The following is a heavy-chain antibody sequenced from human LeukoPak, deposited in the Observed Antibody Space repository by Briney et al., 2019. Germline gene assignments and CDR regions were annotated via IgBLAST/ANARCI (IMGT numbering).Heavy chain of an antibody. D-gene: IGHD1-26*01. CDR2: IYPGDSNT. J-gene: IGHJ4*02. Sequence: GESLKISCKGSGYSFTTYWIGWVRQMPGKGLEWMGIIYPGDSNTRYSPSFQGQVTISADKSISTAYLQWGSLKASDTAMYYCARRVKGYSGYSDCWGQGTLVTVSS. CDR1: GYSFTTYW. V-gene: IGHV5-51*01. CDR3: ARRVKGYSGYSDC.